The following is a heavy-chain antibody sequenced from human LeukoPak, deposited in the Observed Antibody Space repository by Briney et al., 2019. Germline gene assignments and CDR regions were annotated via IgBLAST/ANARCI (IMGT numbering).Heavy chain of an antibody. J-gene: IGHJ6*03. CDR3: ARNYYYYYMDV. Sequence: PSGTPSLTCTVSGGSISSYYWSWIRQPPGKGLEWIGYIYTSGSTNYNPAPKSRVTISVDTSKNQFSLKLSSVTAANTAVYYCARNYYYYYMDVWGKGTTVTVSS. CDR1: GGSISSYY. CDR2: IYTSGST. V-gene: IGHV4-4*09.